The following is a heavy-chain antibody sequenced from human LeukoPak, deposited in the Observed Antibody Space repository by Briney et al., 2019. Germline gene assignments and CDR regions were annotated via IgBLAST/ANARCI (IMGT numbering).Heavy chain of an antibody. J-gene: IGHJ6*03. CDR1: GGTFSSHA. Sequence: GASVKVSCKASGGTFSSHAISWVRQAPGQGLEWMGGIIPIFGTANYAQKFQGRVTITTDESTSTAYMELSSLRSEDTAVYYCARDHAGIVVVPAANPNYYMDVWGKGTTVTVSS. V-gene: IGHV1-69*05. CDR2: IIPIFGTA. CDR3: ARDHAGIVVVPAANPNYYMDV. D-gene: IGHD2-2*01.